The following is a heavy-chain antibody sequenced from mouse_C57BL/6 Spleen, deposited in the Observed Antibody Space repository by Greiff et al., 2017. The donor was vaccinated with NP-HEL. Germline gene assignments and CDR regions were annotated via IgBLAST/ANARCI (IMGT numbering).Heavy chain of an antibody. J-gene: IGHJ3*01. Sequence: QVQLQQPGAELVRPGSSVKLSCKASGYTFPSSWLDWVKQRPGQGLEWIGNIYPSDSETHYNQKFKDKATLTVDKSSSTAYMQLSSLTSEDSAVYYCARSYYGSFAYWGQGTLVTVSA. CDR2: IYPSDSET. CDR1: GYTFPSSW. D-gene: IGHD1-1*01. CDR3: ARSYYGSFAY. V-gene: IGHV1-61*01.